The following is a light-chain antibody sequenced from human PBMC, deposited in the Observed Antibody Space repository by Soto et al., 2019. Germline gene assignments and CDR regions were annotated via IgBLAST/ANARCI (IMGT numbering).Light chain of an antibody. CDR1: RYDVGGYNY. CDR2: EVS. Sequence: QSALTQTPSVSGSPGQSVTMSCTGTRYDVGGYNYVSWYQQHPGKAPKLMIYEVSNRPSGVSNRFSGSKSGNTASLTISGLQAEDEADYYCSSYTSSSTLVFGGGTKLTVL. J-gene: IGLJ2*01. V-gene: IGLV2-14*01. CDR3: SSYTSSSTLV.